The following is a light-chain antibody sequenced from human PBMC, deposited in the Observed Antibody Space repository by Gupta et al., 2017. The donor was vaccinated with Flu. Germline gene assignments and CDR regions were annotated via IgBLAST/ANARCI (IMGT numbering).Light chain of an antibody. CDR1: QCISNY. J-gene: IGKJ5*01. CDR2: AAS. Sequence: DIQMTQSPSSLSASVGDRVTITCRASQCISNYLNWYQQKPGKAPELLIYAASSLQSGVPSRFSGSGSGTDFTLTISSLQPEDFATYYCQQSYSSLPITFGQGTRLEIK. CDR3: QQSYSSLPIT. V-gene: IGKV1-39*01.